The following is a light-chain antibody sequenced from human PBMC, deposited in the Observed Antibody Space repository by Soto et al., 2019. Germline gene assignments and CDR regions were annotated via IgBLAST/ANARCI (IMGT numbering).Light chain of an antibody. J-gene: IGLJ1*01. CDR2: EDT. CDR3: CSYAGSSTYV. Sequence: QSALTQHDSVSGSAGQSITISCTGNSSDVGNYNLVSWYLHHPGKAPKLLIYEDTKRPSGASNRFSGSRSGNTASLTVSGLQAEDETDYYCCSYAGSSTYVFGTGTKVTVL. V-gene: IGLV2-23*01. CDR1: SSDVGNYNL.